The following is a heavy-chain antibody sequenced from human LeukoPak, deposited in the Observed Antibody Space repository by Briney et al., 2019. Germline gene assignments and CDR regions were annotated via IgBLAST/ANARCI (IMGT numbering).Heavy chain of an antibody. D-gene: IGHD1-7*01. CDR3: ARDSGLELLDY. CDR1: GGSISSYY. V-gene: IGHV4-59*01. Sequence: PSETLSLTCTVPGGSISSYYWSWIRQPPGKGLEWIGYIYYSGSTNYNPSLKSRVTISVDTSKNQFSLKLSSVTAADTAVYYCARDSGLELLDYWGQGTLVTVSS. CDR2: IYYSGST. J-gene: IGHJ4*02.